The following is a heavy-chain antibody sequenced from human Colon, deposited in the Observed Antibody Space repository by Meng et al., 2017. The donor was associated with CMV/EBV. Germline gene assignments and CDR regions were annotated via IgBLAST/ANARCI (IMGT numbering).Heavy chain of an antibody. V-gene: IGHV3-23*01. Sequence: GESLKISCAASGFTSGFTFSSYAMNWVRQAPGKGLEWVSGISGSGGSTNYADSVKGRFTISRDNSKNTLYLQMNSLRAEDTAVYYCARQSGSYKNDYWGQGTLVTVS. J-gene: IGHJ4*02. D-gene: IGHD1-26*01. CDR1: GFTFSSYA. CDR2: ISGSGGST. CDR3: ARQSGSYKNDY.